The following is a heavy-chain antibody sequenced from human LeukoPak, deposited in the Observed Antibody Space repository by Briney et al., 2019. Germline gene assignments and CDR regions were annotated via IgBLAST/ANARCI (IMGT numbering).Heavy chain of an antibody. V-gene: IGHV1-18*01. CDR3: ARVGVGYSDGWYAGYWFGP. Sequence: ASVKVSCKGSGYTFTSYGISWVRQAPGQGLEWMGWISPYNGNADYAQKFQGRVTMTTDTSTSTAYMELRSLRSDDTAVYYCARVGVGYSDGWYAGYWFGPWGQGTPVTVSS. D-gene: IGHD6-19*01. J-gene: IGHJ5*02. CDR2: ISPYNGNA. CDR1: GYTFTSYG.